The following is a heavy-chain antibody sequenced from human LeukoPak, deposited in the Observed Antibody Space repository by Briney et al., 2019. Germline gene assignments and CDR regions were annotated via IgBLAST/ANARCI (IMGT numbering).Heavy chain of an antibody. CDR2: INHSGST. CDR1: GGSFSGYY. CDR3: ARAHYFYYDPSYYFDY. Sequence: PSETLSLTCAVYGGSFSGYYWSWIRQPPGKGLEWIGEINHSGSTNYNPSLKSRVTISVDTSKNQFSLKLSSVTAADTAVYYRARAHYFYYDPSYYFDYWGQGTLVTVSS. J-gene: IGHJ4*02. D-gene: IGHD3-3*01. V-gene: IGHV4-34*01.